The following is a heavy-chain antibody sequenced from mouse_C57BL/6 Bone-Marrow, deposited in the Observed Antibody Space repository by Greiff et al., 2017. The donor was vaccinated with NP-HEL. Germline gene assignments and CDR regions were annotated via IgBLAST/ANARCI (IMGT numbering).Heavy chain of an antibody. CDR1: GFNIKAYY. D-gene: IGHD1-1*01. Sequence: EVKLQESGAELVKPGASVKLSCTASGFNIKAYYMHWVKRRTEQGLEWIGRIDPEEGETKYVPKFQGKATIAADTSSNTAYLQLSSLTSEDTAVYYCARPYYGSSYAWFAYWGQGTLVTVSA. V-gene: IGHV14-2*01. CDR2: IDPEEGET. J-gene: IGHJ3*01. CDR3: ARPYYGSSYAWFAY.